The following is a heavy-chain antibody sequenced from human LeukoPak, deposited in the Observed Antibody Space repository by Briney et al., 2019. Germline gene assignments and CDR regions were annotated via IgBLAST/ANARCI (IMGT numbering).Heavy chain of an antibody. J-gene: IGHJ1*01. CDR1: GFTFSSYW. CDR3: ARAPSEIGGYYPEYFRH. CDR2: LKSDGST. D-gene: IGHD3-22*01. Sequence: GRSLRLSCAASGFTFSSYWMHWVRQAPGKGLVWVSRLKSDGSTNYADSVKGRFTISRDNAKNTVSLQMNSLRAEDTGVYYCARAPSEIGGYYPEYFRHWGQGTLVTVSS. V-gene: IGHV3-74*01.